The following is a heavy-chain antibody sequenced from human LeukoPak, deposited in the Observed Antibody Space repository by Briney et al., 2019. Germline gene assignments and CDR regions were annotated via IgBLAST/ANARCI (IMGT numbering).Heavy chain of an antibody. Sequence: ASVKVSCKASGYTFTGYYMHWVRQAPGQGLEWMGWINPNSGGTNYAQKFQGRVTMTRDTSISTAYMELSRLRFDDTAVYYCASGSSYDSSGRGFDYWGQGTLVTVSS. J-gene: IGHJ4*02. V-gene: IGHV1-2*02. CDR3: ASGSSYDSSGRGFDY. CDR2: INPNSGGT. CDR1: GYTFTGYY. D-gene: IGHD3-22*01.